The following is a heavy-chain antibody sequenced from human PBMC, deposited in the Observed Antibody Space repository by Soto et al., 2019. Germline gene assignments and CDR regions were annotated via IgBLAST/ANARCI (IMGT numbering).Heavy chain of an antibody. J-gene: IGHJ4*02. CDR3: ALPGGDLSEFDY. CDR1: GFTFSSYG. D-gene: IGHD3-16*02. V-gene: IGHV3-33*01. Sequence: QVQLVESGGGVVQPGRSLRLSCAASGFTFSSYGMHWVRQAPGKGLEWVAVIWYDGSNKYYADSVKGRFTISRDNSKNTLYLQMNSLRAEDTAVYYCALPGGDLSEFDYWGQGTLVTVSS. CDR2: IWYDGSNK.